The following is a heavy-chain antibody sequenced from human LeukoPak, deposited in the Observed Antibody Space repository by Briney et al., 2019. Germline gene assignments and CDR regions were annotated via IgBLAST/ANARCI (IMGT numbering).Heavy chain of an antibody. V-gene: IGHV3-74*01. CDR1: GFTFSSYW. CDR3: ARDQGSTSRGIDY. J-gene: IGHJ4*02. Sequence: PGGSLRLSCAASGFTFSSYWMHWVRQAPGKGLVWVSRIYSDGNTTNYADSVEGRFTISRDNAKNTLYLQMNSLRAEDTAVYYCARDQGSTSRGIDYWGQGTLVTVSS. CDR2: IYSDGNTT. D-gene: IGHD2-2*01.